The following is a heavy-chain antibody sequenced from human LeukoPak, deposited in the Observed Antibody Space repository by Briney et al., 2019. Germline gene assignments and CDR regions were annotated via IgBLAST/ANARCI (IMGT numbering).Heavy chain of an antibody. J-gene: IGHJ6*02. CDR3: TRDYSGSRNYFYYYGMHV. Sequence: GGSLTLSCVASEFTFSSYWMNWLRQAPGKGLEWVANIKQDGSEKYYVDSVKGRFTISRDNAKNSLYLQMNSLTAEDTAVYYCTRDYSGSRNYFYYYGMHVWGQGTTVTVSS. D-gene: IGHD3-10*01. CDR1: EFTFSSYW. V-gene: IGHV3-7*01. CDR2: IKQDGSEK.